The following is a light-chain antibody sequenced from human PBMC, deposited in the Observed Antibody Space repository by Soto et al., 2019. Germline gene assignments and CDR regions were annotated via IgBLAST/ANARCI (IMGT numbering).Light chain of an antibody. CDR1: QSVSSSY. J-gene: IGKJ1*01. V-gene: IGKV3D-15*01. CDR3: QQYNNWPPET. CDR2: GAF. Sequence: EIVFTKSPGTLALSPGERASLSCRASQSVSSSYLAWYQQKPGQAPRLLIYGAFKRATGIPARFSGSGSGTEFTLTISSLQSEDFAVYYCQQYNNWPPETFGQGTKVDIK.